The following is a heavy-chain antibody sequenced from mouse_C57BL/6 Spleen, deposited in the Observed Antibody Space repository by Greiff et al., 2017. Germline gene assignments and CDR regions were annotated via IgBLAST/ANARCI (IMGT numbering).Heavy chain of an antibody. CDR3: ARWRYYGSSPYWYFDV. CDR1: GYTFTSYW. V-gene: IGHV1-55*01. Sequence: QVQLQQSGAELVKPGASVKMSCKASGYTFTSYWITWVKQRPGQGLEWIGDIYPGSGSTNYNEKFKSKATLTVDTSSSTAYMQLSSLTSEDSAVYYCARWRYYGSSPYWYFDVWGTGTTVTVSS. D-gene: IGHD1-1*01. J-gene: IGHJ1*03. CDR2: IYPGSGST.